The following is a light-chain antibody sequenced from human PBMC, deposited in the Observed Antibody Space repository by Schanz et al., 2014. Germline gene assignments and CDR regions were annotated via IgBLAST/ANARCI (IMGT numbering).Light chain of an antibody. CDR3: AAWDESLNGYWV. CDR2: DVT. V-gene: IGLV2-11*01. Sequence: QSALTQPPSVSGSPGQSVTISCTGASSDVGGYNYVSWYQQHPGKAPKLMIYDVTKRPSGVPDRFSGSKSGNTASLTVSGXXXXDEADYDCAAWDESLNGYWVFGGGTKLTVL. J-gene: IGLJ3*02. CDR1: SSDVGGYNY.